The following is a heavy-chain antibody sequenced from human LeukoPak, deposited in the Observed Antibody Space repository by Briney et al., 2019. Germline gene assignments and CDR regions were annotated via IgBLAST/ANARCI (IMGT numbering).Heavy chain of an antibody. V-gene: IGHV3-33*01. CDR3: ARAGYCSGGSCYGSDY. J-gene: IGHJ4*02. D-gene: IGHD2-15*01. Sequence: GGSLRLSCAASGFTFGSYGMHWVRQAPGKGLEWVAAIWYDGSIQYYAGSVKGRFTISRDNSKNTLYLQMDSLRAEDTAVYYCARAGYCSGGSCYGSDYWGQGTLVSVSS. CDR2: IWYDGSIQ. CDR1: GFTFGSYG.